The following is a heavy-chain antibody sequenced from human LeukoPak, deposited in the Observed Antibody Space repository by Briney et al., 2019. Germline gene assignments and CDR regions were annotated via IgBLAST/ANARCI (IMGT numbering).Heavy chain of an antibody. D-gene: IGHD2-2*01. Sequence: SETLSLTCAVSGGSISSSNWWSWVRQPPGKGLEWIGEIYHSGSTNYNPSLKSRVTISVDKSKNQFSLKLSSVTAADTAVYYCARGGYQLLPRVYYGMGVWGKGTTVTVSS. V-gene: IGHV4-4*02. CDR3: ARGGYQLLPRVYYGMGV. CDR2: IYHSGST. J-gene: IGHJ6*04. CDR1: GGSISSSNW.